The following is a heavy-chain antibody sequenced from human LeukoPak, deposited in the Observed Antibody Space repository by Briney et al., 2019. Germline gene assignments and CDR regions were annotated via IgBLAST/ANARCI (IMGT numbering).Heavy chain of an antibody. Sequence: GGSLRLSCAASGFTFSSYAMHWVRQAPGKGLEWVAVISYDGSNKYYADSVKGRFTISRDNSKNTLYLQMNSLRAEDTAVYYCARTRRLSYPFDHWGQGTLVTVSS. D-gene: IGHD3-10*01. CDR1: GFTFSSYA. J-gene: IGHJ4*02. CDR3: ARTRRLSYPFDH. CDR2: ISYDGSNK. V-gene: IGHV3-30-3*01.